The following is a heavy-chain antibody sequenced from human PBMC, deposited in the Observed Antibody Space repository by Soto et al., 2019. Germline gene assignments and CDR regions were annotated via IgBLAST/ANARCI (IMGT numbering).Heavy chain of an antibody. V-gene: IGHV1-69*02. D-gene: IGHD6-19*01. CDR2: IIPILGIA. CDR1: GGTFSSYT. CDR3: ARGVSLGWSFDY. Sequence: SVKVSCKASGGTFSSYTISWVRQAPGQGLEWMGRIIPILGIANYAQKFQGRVTITADKSTSTAYMELSSLRSEDTAVYYCARGVSLGWSFDYWGQGTLVTVSS. J-gene: IGHJ4*02.